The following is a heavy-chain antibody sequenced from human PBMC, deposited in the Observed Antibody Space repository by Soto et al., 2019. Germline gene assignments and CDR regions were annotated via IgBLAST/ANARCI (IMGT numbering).Heavy chain of an antibody. CDR2: IGTAGDT. D-gene: IGHD3-9*01. V-gene: IGHV3-13*01. CDR1: GFTFSSYD. Sequence: PGGSLRLSCAASGFTFSSYDMHWVRQAPGKGLEWVSAIGTAGDTYYPGSVKGRFTISRENAKNSLYLQMNSLRAGDTAVYYCARAHHYDILTRGPYYYYGMDVWGQGTTVTVSS. J-gene: IGHJ6*02. CDR3: ARAHHYDILTRGPYYYYGMDV.